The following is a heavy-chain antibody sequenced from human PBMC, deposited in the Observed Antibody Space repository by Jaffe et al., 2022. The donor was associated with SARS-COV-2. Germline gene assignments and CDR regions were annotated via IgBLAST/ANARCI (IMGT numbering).Heavy chain of an antibody. J-gene: IGHJ4*02. V-gene: IGHV4-59*01. D-gene: IGHD3-9*01. CDR1: GGSISSYY. CDR3: ARESYDILTGPSHFDY. CDR2: IYYSGST. Sequence: QVQLQESGPGLVKPSETLSLTCTVSGGSISSYYWSWIRQPPGKGLEWIGYIYYSGSTNYNPSLKSRVTISVDTSKNQFSLKLSSVTAADTAVYYCARESYDILTGPSHFDYWGQGTLVTVSS.